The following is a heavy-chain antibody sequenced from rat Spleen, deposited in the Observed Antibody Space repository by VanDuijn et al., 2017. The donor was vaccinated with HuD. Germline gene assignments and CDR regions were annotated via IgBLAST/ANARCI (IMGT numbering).Heavy chain of an antibody. Sequence: EVQLVESGGGLVQPGRSLRLSCVASGFTFNNYWMTWIRQAPGKGLEWVASITNTGDRTFYPDSVKGRFTISRDNAKSGLYLQMVSLKSEDTATYYCARTGGDYWGQGVMVTVSS. V-gene: IGHV5-31*01. CDR3: ARTGGDY. CDR1: GFTFNNYW. D-gene: IGHD5-1*01. J-gene: IGHJ2*01. CDR2: ITNTGDRT.